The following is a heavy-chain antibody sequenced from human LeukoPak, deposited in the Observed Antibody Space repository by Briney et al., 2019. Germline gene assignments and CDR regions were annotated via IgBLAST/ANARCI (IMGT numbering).Heavy chain of an antibody. CDR3: ARANWNYPLYYFDY. CDR1: GGSLSTSNYY. Sequence: SETLSLTCTLSGGSLSTSNYYWSWIRQPPGKGLEWIGYIYYSGSTNYNPSLKSRVTISVDTSKNQFSLKLSSVTAADTAVYYCARANWNYPLYYFDYWGQGTLATVSS. D-gene: IGHD1-7*01. J-gene: IGHJ4*02. V-gene: IGHV4-61*01. CDR2: IYYSGST.